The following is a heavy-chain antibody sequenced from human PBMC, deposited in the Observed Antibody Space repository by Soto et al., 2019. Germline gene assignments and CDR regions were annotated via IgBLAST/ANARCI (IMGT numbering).Heavy chain of an antibody. V-gene: IGHV3-11*01. CDR3: ARDLRITMVRGVENWFDP. CDR1: GFTFSDYY. Sequence: QVQLVESGGGLVKPGGSLRLSCAASGFTFSDYYMSWIRQAPGKGLEWVSYISSSGSTIYYADSVKGRFTISRDNAKNSLYLQMNILRAEDTAVYYCARDLRITMVRGVENWFDPWGQEPWSPSPQ. CDR2: ISSSGSTI. D-gene: IGHD3-10*01. J-gene: IGHJ5*02.